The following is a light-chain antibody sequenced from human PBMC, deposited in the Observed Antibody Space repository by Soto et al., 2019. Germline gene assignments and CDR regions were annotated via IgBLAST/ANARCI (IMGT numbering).Light chain of an antibody. CDR2: AAS. Sequence: DIPMTQSPSSLSASVGDRVTITCRASQGISNYLAWYQQKPGKVPKLLIYAASTLQSGVPSRFSGSGSGTDVTLTISSLQPEDVATYYCQQYNSAPPGFTFGPGTKVDIK. CDR3: QQYNSAPPGFT. J-gene: IGKJ3*01. CDR1: QGISNY. V-gene: IGKV1-27*01.